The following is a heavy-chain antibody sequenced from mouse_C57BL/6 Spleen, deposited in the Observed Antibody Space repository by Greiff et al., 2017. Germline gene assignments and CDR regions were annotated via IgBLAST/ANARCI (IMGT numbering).Heavy chain of an antibody. D-gene: IGHD2-2*01. CDR1: GYTFTSYW. Sequence: VKLQQSGAGLVKPGASVKVSCEASGYTFTSYWMHWVRQTPGQGLEWIARIHPSGSYTNYNQKFKGKATLTVDKSSSTAYMQLSSLTSEDSAVYYCAIDEGYDGRVFAYWGQGTLLTVSA. V-gene: IGHV1-74*01. CDR2: IHPSGSYT. CDR3: AIDEGYDGRVFAY. J-gene: IGHJ3*01.